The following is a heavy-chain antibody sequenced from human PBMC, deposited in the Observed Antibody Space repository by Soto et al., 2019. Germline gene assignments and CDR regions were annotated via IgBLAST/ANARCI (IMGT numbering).Heavy chain of an antibody. Sequence: SETLSLTCTVSGGSISSGGYYWSWIRQHPGTGLEWIGHIYYSGRTHYNPSLKSRVTISVDTSKNQFSLKLSSVTAADTAVYYCATPWFGDGDYWGQGTLVTVSS. CDR1: GGSISSGGYY. D-gene: IGHD3-10*01. CDR2: IYYSGRT. CDR3: ATPWFGDGDY. J-gene: IGHJ4*02. V-gene: IGHV4-39*01.